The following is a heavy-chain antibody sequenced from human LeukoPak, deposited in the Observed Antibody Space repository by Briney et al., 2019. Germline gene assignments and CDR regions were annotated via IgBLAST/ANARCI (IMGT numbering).Heavy chain of an antibody. V-gene: IGHV3-21*01. CDR3: AGQAQGGY. Sequence: GGSLRLSCAASGFTFSDYSMSWVRQAPGKGLEWVSSISSSSSYIYYADSVKGRFTISRDNAKNSLYLQMNSLRAEDTAVYYCAGQAQGGYWGQGTLVTVSS. J-gene: IGHJ4*02. D-gene: IGHD3-16*01. CDR2: ISSSSSYI. CDR1: GFTFSDYS.